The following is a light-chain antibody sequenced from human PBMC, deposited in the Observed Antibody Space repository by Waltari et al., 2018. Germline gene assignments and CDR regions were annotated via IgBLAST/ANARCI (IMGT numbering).Light chain of an antibody. V-gene: IGKV1-12*01. CDR1: QGVNTW. Sequence: DIQMTQSPSSVSASVGDRVTITCRASQGVNTWLAWYQQKPGKAPKLLIYTTSTLQTGVPSRFSGSGSGTDFTLTISRLQPEDFATYYCQQANSSPLTFGQGTKVEV. CDR3: QQANSSPLT. J-gene: IGKJ1*01. CDR2: TTS.